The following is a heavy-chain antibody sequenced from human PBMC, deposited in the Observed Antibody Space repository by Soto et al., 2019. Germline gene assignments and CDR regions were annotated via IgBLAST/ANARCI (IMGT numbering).Heavy chain of an antibody. CDR2: IYYTGST. D-gene: IGHD3-10*01. CDR3: ARHAYGSGFYYGMDV. Sequence: SETLSLTCTVSGASITSYYWSWIRQHPGKGMEWLGYIYYTGSTTYSPSLKSRVTISLDTSKNQFSLKLSSVTAADTALYYCARHAYGSGFYYGMDVWGQGTTVTVSS. J-gene: IGHJ6*02. V-gene: IGHV4-59*08. CDR1: GASITSYY.